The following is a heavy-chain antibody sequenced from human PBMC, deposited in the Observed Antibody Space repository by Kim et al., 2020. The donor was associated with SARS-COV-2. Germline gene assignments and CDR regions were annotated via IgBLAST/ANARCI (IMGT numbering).Heavy chain of an antibody. J-gene: IGHJ6*02. V-gene: IGHV3-48*03. Sequence: ADSVKRRFTISRDNAKNSLYLQMNSLRAEDTAVYYCAREVATTPSYGMDVWGQGTTVTVSS. D-gene: IGHD5-12*01. CDR3: AREVATTPSYGMDV.